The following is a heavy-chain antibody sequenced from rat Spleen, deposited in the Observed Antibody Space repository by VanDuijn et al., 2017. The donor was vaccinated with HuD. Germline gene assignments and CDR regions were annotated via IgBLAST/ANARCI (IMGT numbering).Heavy chain of an antibody. V-gene: IGHV5S23*01. J-gene: IGHJ3*01. D-gene: IGHD4-3*01. CDR3: VRQDTSGYSNWFAY. Sequence: EVQLVESGGGLVQPGRSLKLSCAASGFTFSDYNMAWVRQAPKKGLEWVASISPSGVITYYRDSVKGRFTVSRDNAKNTLYLQLDSLRSEDTATYYCVRQDTSGYSNWFAYWGQGTLVTVSS. CDR1: GFTFSDYN. CDR2: ISPSGVIT.